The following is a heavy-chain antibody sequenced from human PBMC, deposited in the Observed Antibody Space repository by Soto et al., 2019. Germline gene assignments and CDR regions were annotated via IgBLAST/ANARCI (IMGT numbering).Heavy chain of an antibody. CDR1: GGSISRSGYY. J-gene: IGHJ4*02. V-gene: IGHV4-31*11. CDR3: ARVLGYCSGTNCYPDY. D-gene: IGHD2-15*01. CDR2: IYYSGST. Sequence: QVQLQESGPGLVKPSQTLSLTCAVSGGSISRSGYYWSWIRQHPGKGLEWIGYIYYSGSTYYNPSLKSRVSISADTSKNQFALKLRSVTAADTAVYYCARVLGYCSGTNCYPDYWGQGTLVTVSS.